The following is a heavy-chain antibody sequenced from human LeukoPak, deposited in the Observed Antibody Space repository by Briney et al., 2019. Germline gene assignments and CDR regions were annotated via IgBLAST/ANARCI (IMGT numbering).Heavy chain of an antibody. Sequence: GGSLRLSCAASGFTFSSYAMSWVRQAPGKGLEWVSAISGSGGSTYYADSVKGRFTISRDNSKNTLHLQMNSLRAEDTAVYYCAKDRTGGLGELSFDYWGQGTLVTVSS. D-gene: IGHD3-16*02. CDR3: AKDRTGGLGELSFDY. CDR1: GFTFSSYA. V-gene: IGHV3-23*01. J-gene: IGHJ4*02. CDR2: ISGSGGST.